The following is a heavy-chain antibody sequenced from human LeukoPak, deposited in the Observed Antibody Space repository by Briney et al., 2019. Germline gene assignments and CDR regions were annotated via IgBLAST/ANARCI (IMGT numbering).Heavy chain of an antibody. CDR1: GFTFSSYA. CDR3: ARAGILSTGDYFDP. D-gene: IGHD5/OR15-5a*01. Sequence: GGSLRLSCAASGFTFSSYAMHWVRQAPGKGLEWVAVISYDGSNKYYADSVKGRFTISRDNSKNTLYLQMNSLRAEDTAVYYCARAGILSTGDYFDPWGQGTLVTVSS. CDR2: ISYDGSNK. J-gene: IGHJ5*02. V-gene: IGHV3-30*01.